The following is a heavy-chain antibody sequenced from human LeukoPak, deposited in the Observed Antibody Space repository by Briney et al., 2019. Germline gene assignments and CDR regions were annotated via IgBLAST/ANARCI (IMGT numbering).Heavy chain of an antibody. Sequence: SQTLSLTCTVSGGSISSGSSYWGWLRQPAGKGLEGIGRIYTSGSTNYNPSLQSRLTISVDTSKNQFSLKLSSVTAADTAVYYCARDSPAAPYYFDYWGQGTLVTVSS. V-gene: IGHV4-61*02. CDR1: GGSISSGSSY. CDR3: ARDSPAAPYYFDY. J-gene: IGHJ4*02. CDR2: IYTSGST. D-gene: IGHD6-13*01.